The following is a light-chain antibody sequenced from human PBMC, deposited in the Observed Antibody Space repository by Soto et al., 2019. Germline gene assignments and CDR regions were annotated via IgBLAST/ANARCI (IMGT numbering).Light chain of an antibody. CDR1: QSVSTY. CDR2: DAS. Sequence: EIVLTQSPATMSLSPGERATLACRVSQSVSTYLAWYQQKPGQAPRLLIYDASNRATGIPARFSGSGSGTDFTLTISSLEPEDVAVYYCQQRSIWVTFGGGTKVDIK. V-gene: IGKV3-11*01. CDR3: QQRSIWVT. J-gene: IGKJ4*01.